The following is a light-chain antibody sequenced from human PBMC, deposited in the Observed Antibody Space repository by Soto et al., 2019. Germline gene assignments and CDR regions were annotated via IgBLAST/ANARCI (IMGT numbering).Light chain of an antibody. CDR1: QSVSSN. J-gene: IGKJ4*01. V-gene: IGKV3-20*01. CDR3: QQYRSPPPT. Sequence: EIVLTQSPGTLSLSPGERATLSFRASQSVSSNLAWYQQKPGQAPRLLIYGASTRATGIPARFSGSGSGTDFTLTVSGLEPEDFAVYYCQQYRSPPPTFGGGTKVDIK. CDR2: GAS.